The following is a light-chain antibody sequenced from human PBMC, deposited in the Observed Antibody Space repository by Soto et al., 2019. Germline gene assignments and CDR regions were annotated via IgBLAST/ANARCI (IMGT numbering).Light chain of an antibody. J-gene: IGKJ1*01. CDR2: DAS. Sequence: DIQMTQSPSTLSASVGDRVTITCRASQSISSWLAWYQQKPGKAPKLLIYDASSLEGGVPSRFSGSGSGTEFTLTISNLQPDDFATYYCQRYNNYLWTFGQGTKVEIK. CDR3: QRYNNYLWT. V-gene: IGKV1-5*01. CDR1: QSISSW.